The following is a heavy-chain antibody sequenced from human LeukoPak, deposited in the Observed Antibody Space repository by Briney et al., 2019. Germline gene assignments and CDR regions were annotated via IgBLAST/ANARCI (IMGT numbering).Heavy chain of an antibody. J-gene: IGHJ4*02. CDR1: GGSISSSSYY. CDR2: IYYSGST. V-gene: IGHV4-39*01. CDR3: ATYYDYVWGSPIDY. D-gene: IGHD3-16*01. Sequence: SETLSLTCTVSGGSISSSSYYWGWIRQPPGKGLEWIGSIYYSGSTYYNPSLKSRVTISVDTSKNQFSLKLSSATAADTAVYYCATYYDYVWGSPIDYWGQGTLVTVSS.